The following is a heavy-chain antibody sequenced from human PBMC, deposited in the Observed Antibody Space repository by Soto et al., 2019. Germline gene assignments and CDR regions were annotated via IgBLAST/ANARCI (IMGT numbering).Heavy chain of an antibody. CDR1: GYIFTTYG. D-gene: IGHD1-1*01. J-gene: IGHJ4*02. Sequence: QVHLVQSGAEVKKPGASVKVSCKGSGYIFTTYGITWVRQAPGQGLEWMGWISAHNGNTNYAQELQGRVTVTRDTSTSTAYMELRNLRSADTTVYYCARRRYGDYWGQGALVTVSS. V-gene: IGHV1-18*01. CDR3: ARRRYGDY. CDR2: ISAHNGNT.